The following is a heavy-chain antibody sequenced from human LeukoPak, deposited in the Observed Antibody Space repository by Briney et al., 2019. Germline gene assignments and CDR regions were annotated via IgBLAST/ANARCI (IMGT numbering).Heavy chain of an antibody. Sequence: ASVKVSCKASGYTFTGYYLHWVRQAPGQGLEWMGWINPNSGGTNYAQKFQGRVTMTRDTSISTAYMELSRLRSDDTAVYYCAGLLWFGESLQPNAFDIWGQGTMVTVSS. D-gene: IGHD3-10*01. CDR1: GYTFTGYY. J-gene: IGHJ3*02. V-gene: IGHV1-2*02. CDR2: INPNSGGT. CDR3: AGLLWFGESLQPNAFDI.